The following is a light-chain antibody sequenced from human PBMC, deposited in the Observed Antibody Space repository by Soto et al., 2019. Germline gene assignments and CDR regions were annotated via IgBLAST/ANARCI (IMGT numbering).Light chain of an antibody. CDR3: QQYNSWPLT. V-gene: IGKV3D-15*01. J-gene: IGKJ4*01. CDR2: GAS. Sequence: EIVMAQSPATLSVSPGERATLSCRASQSESADLAWYQQKPGQAPRLLIYGASTRATGVPARFSGSDSGTEFTLTISSLQSEDFAVYYCQQYNSWPLTFGGGTTVEIK. CDR1: QSESAD.